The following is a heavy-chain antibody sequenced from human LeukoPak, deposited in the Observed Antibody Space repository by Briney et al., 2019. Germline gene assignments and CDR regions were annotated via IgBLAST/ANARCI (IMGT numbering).Heavy chain of an antibody. V-gene: IGHV3-48*03. CDR1: GFTFSSYD. J-gene: IGHJ4*02. CDR3: ARDGGGYSYGYFDY. CDR2: ISSSGSTI. Sequence: GGSLRLSCAASGFTFSSYDMNWVRQAPGKGLEWVSYISSSGSTIYYADSVKGRFTISRDNAKNSLYLQMNSLRAEDTAVYYCARDGGGYSYGYFDYWGQGTLVTVSS. D-gene: IGHD5-18*01.